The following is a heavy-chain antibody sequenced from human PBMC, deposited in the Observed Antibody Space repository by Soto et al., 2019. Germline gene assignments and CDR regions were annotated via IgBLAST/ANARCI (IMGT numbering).Heavy chain of an antibody. Sequence: PSQTLSLPCAISGDSVSSNSAAWNWIRQSPSRGLEWLGRTYYRSKWYNDYAVSVKSRITINPDTSKNQFSLQLNSVTPEDTAVYYCARVDIVVVPAAIPGGTYYYYGMDVWGQGTTVTVSS. CDR3: ARVDIVVVPAAIPGGTYYYYGMDV. CDR2: TYYRSKWYN. CDR1: GDSVSSNSAA. V-gene: IGHV6-1*01. J-gene: IGHJ6*02. D-gene: IGHD2-2*02.